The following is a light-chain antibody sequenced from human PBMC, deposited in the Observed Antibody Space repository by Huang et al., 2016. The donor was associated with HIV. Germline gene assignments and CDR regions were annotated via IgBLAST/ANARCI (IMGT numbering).Light chain of an antibody. CDR3: QHYGSSPCT. Sequence: DIVLTQSPGTLSLSPGERATLSCRANQTINNNYLAWYQQKPGQAPRLLSYGASSRATGIPDRFSGSGSGTVFTLPINGLEPEDFTMYYCQHYGSSPCTFGQGTNMEVK. CDR2: GAS. J-gene: IGKJ1*01. CDR1: QTINNNY. V-gene: IGKV3-20*01.